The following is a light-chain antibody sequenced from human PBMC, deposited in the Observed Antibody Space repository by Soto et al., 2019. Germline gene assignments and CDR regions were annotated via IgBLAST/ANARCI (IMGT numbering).Light chain of an antibody. CDR3: QQYLSAPIT. V-gene: IGKV3-20*01. J-gene: IGKJ5*01. CDR2: GAS. CDR1: QSVGSS. Sequence: EIVLTPSPGTLSLSPGERATLSCRASQSVGSSLAWYQQKTGQAPRLLISGASSRATGIPDRFSGSGSGTDFSLTISRLEPEDFALFYCQQYLSAPITFGRGTRLEIK.